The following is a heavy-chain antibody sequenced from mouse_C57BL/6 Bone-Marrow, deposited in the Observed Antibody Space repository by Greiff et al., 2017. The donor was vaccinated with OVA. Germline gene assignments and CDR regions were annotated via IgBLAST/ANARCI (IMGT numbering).Heavy chain of an antibody. CDR1: GYTFTSYG. Sequence: LQESGAELARPGASVKLSCKASGYTFTSYGISWVKQRTGQGLEWIGEIYPRSGNTYYNEKFKGKATLTADKSSSTAYMELRSLTSEDSAVDFCARGRITTVVGYWGQGTTLTVSS. D-gene: IGHD1-1*01. CDR2: IYPRSGNT. V-gene: IGHV1-81*01. CDR3: ARGRITTVVGY. J-gene: IGHJ2*01.